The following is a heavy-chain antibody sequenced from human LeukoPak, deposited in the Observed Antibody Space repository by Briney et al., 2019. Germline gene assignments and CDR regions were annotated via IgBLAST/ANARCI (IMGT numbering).Heavy chain of an antibody. D-gene: IGHD2-21*01. CDR1: GYTFTSYD. V-gene: IGHV1-8*01. J-gene: IGHJ4*02. CDR3: ARVWGSIDY. CDR2: MNPDSGHT. Sequence: ASVKVSCKASGYTFTSYDNNWVRQATGQGLEWVGWMNPDSGHTGYAQKFQGRVTMTRDTSISTAYMELTSLTSEDTAVYYCARVWGSIDYWGQGTLVTVSS.